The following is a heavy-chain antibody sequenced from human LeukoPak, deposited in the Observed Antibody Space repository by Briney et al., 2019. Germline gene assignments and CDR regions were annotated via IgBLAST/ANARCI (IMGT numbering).Heavy chain of an antibody. CDR1: GYTLTELS. D-gene: IGHD1-7*01. V-gene: IGHV1-24*01. CDR2: FDPEDGET. Sequence: ASVKVSCKVSGYTLTELSMHWVRQAPGKGLEWMGGFDPEDGETIYAQKFQGRVTMTEDTSTDTAYMELSSLRSEDTAVYYCAAGPRRITGTTDYGMDVWGQGTTVTVSS. CDR3: AAGPRRITGTTDYGMDV. J-gene: IGHJ6*02.